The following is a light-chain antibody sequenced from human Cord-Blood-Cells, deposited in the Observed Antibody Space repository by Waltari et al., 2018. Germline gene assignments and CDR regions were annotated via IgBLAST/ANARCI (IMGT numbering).Light chain of an antibody. CDR3: CSYAGSYTWV. V-gene: IGLV2-11*01. J-gene: IGLJ3*02. CDR1: SSDVGRYNH. CDR2: DVS. Sequence: QSALTQPRPVSGSPGQSVTIPCTGTSSDVGRYNHVSWYQQHPGKAPKLMIYDVSKRPSGVPDRFSGSKSGNTASLTISGLQAEDEADYYCCSYAGSYTWVFGGGTKLTVL.